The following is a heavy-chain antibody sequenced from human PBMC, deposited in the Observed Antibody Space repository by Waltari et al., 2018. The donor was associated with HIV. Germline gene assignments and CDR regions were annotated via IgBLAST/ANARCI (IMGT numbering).Heavy chain of an antibody. V-gene: IGHV1-46*04. CDR3: AGELPAAFNFDY. D-gene: IGHD1-26*01. CDR1: AATFANYN. CDR2: FNPRDGAN. Sequence: QVQLVQSGAEVMQPGAPVKVSCKASAATFANYNIHWVRQAPGQGLEWLGIFNPRDGANSYAKKLRGRLSMTRDTSSTTAYMVLLRLTSEDTAVYYCAGELPAAFNFDYWGQGTMITVSS. J-gene: IGHJ4*02.